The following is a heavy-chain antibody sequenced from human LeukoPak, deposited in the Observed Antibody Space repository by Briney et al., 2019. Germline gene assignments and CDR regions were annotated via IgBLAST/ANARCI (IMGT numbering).Heavy chain of an antibody. Sequence: QPGRSLRLSCAASGFTFSSYAMHWVCQAPGKGLEWVAVISYDGSNKYYADSVKGRFTISRDNSKNTLYLQMNSLRAEDTAVYYCARDGGVSLDYWGQGTLVTVSS. D-gene: IGHD3-16*01. J-gene: IGHJ4*02. CDR2: ISYDGSNK. V-gene: IGHV3-30-3*01. CDR1: GFTFSSYA. CDR3: ARDGGVSLDY.